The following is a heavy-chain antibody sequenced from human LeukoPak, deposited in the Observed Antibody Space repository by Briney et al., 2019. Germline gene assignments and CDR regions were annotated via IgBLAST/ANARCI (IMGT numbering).Heavy chain of an antibody. V-gene: IGHV3-48*02. Sequence: GGSLRLSCAASGFTFITYAMTWVRQAPGKGLEWVSYISSSSSTIYYADSVKGRFTISRDNAKNSLYLQMNSLRDEDTAVYYCARGVDDGYSSSWYRFDPWGQGTLVTVSS. CDR1: GFTFITYA. CDR2: ISSSSSTI. J-gene: IGHJ5*02. D-gene: IGHD6-13*01. CDR3: ARGVDDGYSSSWYRFDP.